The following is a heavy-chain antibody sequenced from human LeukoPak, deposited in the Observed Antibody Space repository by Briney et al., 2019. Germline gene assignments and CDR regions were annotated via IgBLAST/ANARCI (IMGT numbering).Heavy chain of an antibody. CDR2: IRYDGSNK. J-gene: IGHJ3*02. V-gene: IGHV3-30*02. Sequence: GGSLRLSCAASGFTFSSYGMHWVRQAPGKGLEWVAFIRYDGSNKYYADSVKGRFTISRDNSKNTLYLQMNSLRAEDTAVYYCAGDLRPAVTWGSPLGGAATDIWGQGTMVTVSS. CDR1: GFTFSSYG. D-gene: IGHD4-17*01. CDR3: AGDLRPAVTWGSPLGGAATDI.